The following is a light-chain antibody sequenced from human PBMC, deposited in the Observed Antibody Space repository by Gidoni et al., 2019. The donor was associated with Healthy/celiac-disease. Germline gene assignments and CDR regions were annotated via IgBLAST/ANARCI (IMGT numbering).Light chain of an antibody. J-gene: IGLJ3*02. CDR2: SNN. CDR3: AAWDDSLNGPWV. Sequence: QSVLTQPPSASWTPGQRVTIPCSGSSSNIGSNTVNWYQQLPGTAPKLLIYSNNQRPSGVPDRFSGSKSGTSASLAISGLQSEDEADYYCAAWDDSLNGPWVFGGGTKLTVL. V-gene: IGLV1-44*01. CDR1: SSNIGSNT.